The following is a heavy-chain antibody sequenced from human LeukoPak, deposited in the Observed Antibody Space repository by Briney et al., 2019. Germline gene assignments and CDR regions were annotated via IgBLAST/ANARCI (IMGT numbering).Heavy chain of an antibody. J-gene: IGHJ6*03. Sequence: ASVKVSCKASGYTFTGYYMHWVRQAPGQGREGMGWINPNSGGTNYAQKLQGRVTMTTDTSTSTAYMELRSLRSDDTAVYYCARVRGFGELFAYYYYYMDVWGKGTTVTISS. CDR1: GYTFTGYY. CDR3: ARVRGFGELFAYYYYYMDV. V-gene: IGHV1-2*02. D-gene: IGHD3-10*01. CDR2: INPNSGGT.